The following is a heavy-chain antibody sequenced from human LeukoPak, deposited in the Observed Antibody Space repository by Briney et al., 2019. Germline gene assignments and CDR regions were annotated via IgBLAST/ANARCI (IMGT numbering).Heavy chain of an antibody. CDR2: ISDSGGST. Sequence: PGGSLRLSCAVSGITLSNYGMSLLRQAPGKGLEWVAGISDSGGSTNYADSVKGRFTISRDNPKNTLYLQMNSLRAEDTAVYFCAERGVVIRVILVGFHKEAYYFDSWGQGALVTVSS. CDR3: AERGVVIRVILVGFHKEAYYFDS. D-gene: IGHD3-22*01. V-gene: IGHV3-23*01. CDR1: GITLSNYG. J-gene: IGHJ4*02.